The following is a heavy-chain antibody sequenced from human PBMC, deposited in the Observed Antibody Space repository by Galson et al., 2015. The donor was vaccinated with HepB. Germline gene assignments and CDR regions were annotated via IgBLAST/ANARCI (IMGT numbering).Heavy chain of an antibody. D-gene: IGHD3-9*01. CDR3: AKCSGARYYSDMDV. J-gene: IGHJ6*02. V-gene: IGHV3-23*01. CDR2: ITGSGGNT. Sequence: SLRLSCAAAGFTYSSHAMSWVRQAPGKGLEWVSAITGSGGNTFYADSVKGRFTISRDNSKNTVFLEMNGLRAEDTAVYYCAKCSGARYYSDMDVWGQGTTVTVSS. CDR1: GFTYSSHA.